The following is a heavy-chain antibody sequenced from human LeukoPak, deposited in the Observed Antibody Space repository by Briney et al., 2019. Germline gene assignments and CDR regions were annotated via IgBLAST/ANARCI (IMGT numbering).Heavy chain of an antibody. CDR2: MNPNSGNT. D-gene: IGHD6-19*01. V-gene: IGHV1-8*01. J-gene: IGHJ4*02. CDR3: AREIRRAVGGTFCY. CDR1: GYTFTRYD. Sequence: SSVQVSCKASGYTFTRYDINWVRQATGQGLAWMGWMNPNSGNTGYAQKFQGRVTMTRNTSISTAYMEVTSQEPEDNAVYYCAREIRRAVGGTFCYWGQGTLVTVSS.